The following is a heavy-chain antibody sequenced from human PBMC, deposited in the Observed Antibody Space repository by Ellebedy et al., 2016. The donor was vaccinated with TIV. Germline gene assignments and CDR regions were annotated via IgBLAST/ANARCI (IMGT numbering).Heavy chain of an antibody. J-gene: IGHJ4*02. CDR2: ISYDGRNA. CDR3: ATGYSTDWYYY. D-gene: IGHD6-19*01. V-gene: IGHV3-30*03. Sequence: GESLKISXAASGFTFSGYSMHWVRQAPGKGLEWVAVISYDGRNAYYADSVKGRFTISRDNSKNTLYLQMNSLRAEDAAVYYCATGYSTDWYYYWGQGTLVTVSS. CDR1: GFTFSGYS.